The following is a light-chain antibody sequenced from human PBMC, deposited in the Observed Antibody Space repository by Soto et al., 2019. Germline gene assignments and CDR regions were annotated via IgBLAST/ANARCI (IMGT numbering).Light chain of an antibody. CDR1: QSVNNNY. J-gene: IGKJ4*01. CDR3: QQYGSSSLT. Sequence: EIVLTQSPGTLSLSPGERATLSCRASQSVNNNYLAWYQQKPGQAPRLLIYGASSRATGIPDRFSGSGSGTDFTLTISRLEPEDFAVYYCQQYGSSSLTFGGGIKVEIK. V-gene: IGKV3-20*01. CDR2: GAS.